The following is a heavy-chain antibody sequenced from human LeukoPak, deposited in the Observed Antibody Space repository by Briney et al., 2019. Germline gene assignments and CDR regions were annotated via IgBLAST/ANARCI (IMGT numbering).Heavy chain of an antibody. V-gene: IGHV4-4*07. J-gene: IGHJ5*02. CDR2: IYSSGST. CDR1: GGSISNYY. Sequence: SETLSLTCTVSGGSISNYYWSWIRQPAGKGLEWIGRIYSSGSTNYNPSLKSRVTMSVDTSKNQFSLKLSSVTAADTAVYHCARDDTERVGWFDPWGQGTLVTVSS. CDR3: ARDDTERVGWFDP.